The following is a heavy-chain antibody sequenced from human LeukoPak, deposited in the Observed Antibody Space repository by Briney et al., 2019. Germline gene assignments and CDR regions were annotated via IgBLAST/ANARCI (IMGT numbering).Heavy chain of an antibody. CDR3: ARDYASSSSFDY. J-gene: IGHJ4*02. D-gene: IGHD6-6*01. Sequence: GGSLRLSCAASGFTFSSYGMSWVRQAPGKGLEWVSAISGSGGSTYYADSVKGRFTISRDNAKNSLYLQMNSLRAEDTAVYYCARDYASSSSFDYWGQGTLVTVSS. CDR1: GFTFSSYG. V-gene: IGHV3-23*01. CDR2: ISGSGGST.